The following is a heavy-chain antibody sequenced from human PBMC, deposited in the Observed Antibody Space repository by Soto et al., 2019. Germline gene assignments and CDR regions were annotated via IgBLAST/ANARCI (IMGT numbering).Heavy chain of an antibody. CDR2: INHSGST. CDR3: ARGSPPYDFWSGYRPPPSFDH. Sequence: SETLSLTCAVYGGSFSGYYWSWIRQPPGKGLEWFGEINHSGSTNYNPSLKSRVTISVDTSKNQFSLKLSSVTAADTAVYYCARGSPPYDFWSGYRPPPSFDHWGQGTLVTVSS. V-gene: IGHV4-34*01. J-gene: IGHJ4*02. CDR1: GGSFSGYY. D-gene: IGHD3-3*01.